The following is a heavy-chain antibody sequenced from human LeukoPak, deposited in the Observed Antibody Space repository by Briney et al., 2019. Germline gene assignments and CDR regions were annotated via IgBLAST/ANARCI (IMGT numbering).Heavy chain of an antibody. V-gene: IGHV3-53*01. CDR1: GFTVSTSY. Sequence: PGGSLRLSCAASGFTVSTSYMSWVRQAPGKGLEWVSVVYSGGSTFYADSVKGRFTVSRGNSKNTLYLQMNSLRAEDTAVYHCARDRLVGAALYFDYWGHGTLVTVSS. D-gene: IGHD1-26*01. CDR2: VYSGGST. CDR3: ARDRLVGAALYFDY. J-gene: IGHJ4*01.